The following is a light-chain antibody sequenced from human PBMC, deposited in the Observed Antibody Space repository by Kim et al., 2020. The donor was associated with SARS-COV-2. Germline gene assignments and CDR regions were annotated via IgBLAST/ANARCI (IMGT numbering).Light chain of an antibody. J-gene: IGKJ1*01. CDR2: KAS. Sequence: ASVGDTVSITCRASRSISSWLAWYQQKPGKAPKLLIYKASTLDSGVPSRFSGSGSGTEFTLTINSLQPDDFATYYCQQYNSYSRTFGQGTRVDIK. V-gene: IGKV1-5*03. CDR3: QQYNSYSRT. CDR1: RSISSW.